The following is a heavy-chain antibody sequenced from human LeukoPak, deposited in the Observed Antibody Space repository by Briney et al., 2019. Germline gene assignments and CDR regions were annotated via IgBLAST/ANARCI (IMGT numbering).Heavy chain of an antibody. CDR3: AKFFGVVAPDYYGMDV. D-gene: IGHD3-3*01. Sequence: ASVKVSCKASGYTFTSYAMNWVRQAPGQGLEWMGWISAYNGNTNYAQKLQGRVTMTTDTSASTAYMELRSLRSDDTAVYYCAKFFGVVAPDYYGMDVWGQGTTVTVSS. V-gene: IGHV1-18*01. CDR2: ISAYNGNT. J-gene: IGHJ6*02. CDR1: GYTFTSYA.